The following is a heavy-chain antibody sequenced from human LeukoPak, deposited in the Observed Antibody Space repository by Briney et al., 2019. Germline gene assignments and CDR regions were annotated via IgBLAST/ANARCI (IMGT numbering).Heavy chain of an antibody. CDR1: GFTFSSYW. J-gene: IGHJ4*02. V-gene: IGHV3-7*03. D-gene: IGHD6-19*01. CDR3: ARVSDISVAAYFDY. CDR2: IKQDGSEK. Sequence: GGSLRLSCAASGFTFSSYWMSWVRQAPGKGLEWVANIKQDGSEKYYVDSVKGRFTISRDNAKNSLYLQVNSLRAEDTALYYCARVSDISVAAYFDYWGQGTLVTVSS.